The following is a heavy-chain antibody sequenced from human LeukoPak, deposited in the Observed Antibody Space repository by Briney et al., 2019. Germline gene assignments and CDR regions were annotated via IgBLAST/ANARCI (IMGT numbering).Heavy chain of an antibody. J-gene: IGHJ6*03. CDR2: IIPIFGTA. CDR3: ASNQLLSYYYMDV. CDR1: GGTFSSYA. D-gene: IGHD2-2*01. Sequence: SVKVSCKASGGTFSSYAISWARQAPGQGLEWVGGIIPIFGTANYAQKFQGRVTITTDESTSTAYMELSSLRSEDTAVYYCASNQLLSYYYMDVWGKGTTVTVSS. V-gene: IGHV1-69*05.